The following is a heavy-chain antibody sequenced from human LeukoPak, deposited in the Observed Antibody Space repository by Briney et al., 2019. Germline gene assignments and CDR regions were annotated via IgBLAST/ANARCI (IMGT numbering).Heavy chain of an antibody. J-gene: IGHJ4*02. CDR3: ARDRGITMVRGVITTSNPLFDY. CDR1: GGSISSYY. CDR2: IYYSGST. V-gene: IGHV4-59*12. Sequence: PSETLSLTCTVSGGSISSYYWSWIRQPPGKGLEWIGYIYYSGSTNYNPSLKSRVTISVDTSKNQFSLKLSSVTAADTAVYYCARDRGITMVRGVITTSNPLFDYWGQGTLVTVSS. D-gene: IGHD3-10*01.